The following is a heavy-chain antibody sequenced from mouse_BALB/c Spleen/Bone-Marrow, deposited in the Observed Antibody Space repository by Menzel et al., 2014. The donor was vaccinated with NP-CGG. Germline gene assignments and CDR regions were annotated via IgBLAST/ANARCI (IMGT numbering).Heavy chain of an antibody. CDR3: ARSGGYYVRFAY. V-gene: IGHV1-84*02. D-gene: IGHD2-3*01. Sequence: QLLQSGPALVKPGASVTISCKASGYTFTDYYINWVKQKPGQGLAWIGWIYPGSGNTKYNEKFKGKATLTVDTFSSTAYMQLSGLTSEDTAVYFCARSGGYYVRFAYWGQGTLVTVSA. CDR2: IYPGSGNT. CDR1: GYTFTDYY. J-gene: IGHJ3*01.